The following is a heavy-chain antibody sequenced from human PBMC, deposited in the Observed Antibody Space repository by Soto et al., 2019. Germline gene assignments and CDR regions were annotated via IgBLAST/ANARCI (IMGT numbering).Heavy chain of an antibody. D-gene: IGHD6-13*01. J-gene: IGHJ6*04. CDR2: ISAYNGNT. Sequence: ASVKVSCKASGYTFTSYGISWVRQAPGQGLEWMGWISAYNGNTNYAQKLQGRVTMTTDTSTGTAYMELRSLRSDDTAVYYCGRDRSAGAGTGYYCDMDVWGEGTTVTVSS. CDR3: GRDRSAGAGTGYYCDMDV. CDR1: GYTFTSYG. V-gene: IGHV1-18*01.